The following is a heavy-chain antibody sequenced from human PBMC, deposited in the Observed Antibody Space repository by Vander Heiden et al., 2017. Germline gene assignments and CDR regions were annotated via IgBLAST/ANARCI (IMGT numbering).Heavy chain of an antibody. CDR1: GGSFSGYY. CDR3: ARGPPAWYFDL. Sequence: QVQLQQWGAGLLKPSETLSLTCAVYGGSFSGYYWSWIRQPPGKGLEWIGEINHSGSTNYNPSLKSRVTISVDTSKNQFSLNIRSVTAADTAVYYCARGPPAWYFDLWGRGTLVTVAS. CDR2: INHSGST. J-gene: IGHJ2*01. V-gene: IGHV4-34*01.